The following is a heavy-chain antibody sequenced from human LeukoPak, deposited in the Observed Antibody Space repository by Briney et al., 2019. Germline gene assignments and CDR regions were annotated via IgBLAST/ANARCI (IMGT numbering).Heavy chain of an antibody. Sequence: SVTVSCKASGGTFSSYAISWVRQAPGQGLEWMGRIIPILGIANYAQKFQGRVTITADKSTSTAYMELSSLGSEDTAVYYCARSRWELLVYYYYGMDVWGQGTTVTVSS. CDR1: GGTFSSYA. D-gene: IGHD1-26*01. CDR3: ARSRWELLVYYYYGMDV. J-gene: IGHJ6*02. CDR2: IIPILGIA. V-gene: IGHV1-69*04.